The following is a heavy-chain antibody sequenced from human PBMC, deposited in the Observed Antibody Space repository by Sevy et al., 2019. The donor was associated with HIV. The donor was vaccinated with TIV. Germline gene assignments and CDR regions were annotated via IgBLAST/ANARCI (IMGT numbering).Heavy chain of an antibody. CDR1: GFTFSSYG. Sequence: GGSLRLSCAASGFTFSSYGMHWVRQAPGKGLEWVAVISYDGSNKYYADSVKGRFTISRDNSKNTLYLQMNSLRAEDTAGYYCAKEVVRHYYYMDVWGKGTTVTVSS. CDR2: ISYDGSNK. CDR3: AKEVVRHYYYMDV. J-gene: IGHJ6*03. V-gene: IGHV3-30*18.